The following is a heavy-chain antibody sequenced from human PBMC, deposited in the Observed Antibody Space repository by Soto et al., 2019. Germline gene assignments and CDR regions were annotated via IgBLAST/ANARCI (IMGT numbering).Heavy chain of an antibody. CDR2: ISCYNGKT. CDR1: GYSFTAYG. J-gene: IGHJ6*02. Sequence: QVQVVQSGDEVKETGAAVRVSCKTYGYSFTAYGIIWVRRTPGHGLECMGWISCYNGKTKDEQKVQARVTMTTDTSTSTAYMEVRRLRSDDTAIYYCARDAPPPELRFLEWHNYDYNGMDVWGQGTTVTVSS. CDR3: ARDAPPPELRFLEWHNYDYNGMDV. V-gene: IGHV1-18*01. D-gene: IGHD3-3*01.